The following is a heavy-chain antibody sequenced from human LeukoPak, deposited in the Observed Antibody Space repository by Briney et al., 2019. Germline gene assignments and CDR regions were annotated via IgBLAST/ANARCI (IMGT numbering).Heavy chain of an antibody. CDR2: INYSGST. D-gene: IGHD3-10*01. V-gene: IGHV4-39*07. CDR1: GGSISSSSYS. CDR3: ARRFGRKFGERFYYYHYMDV. Sequence: PSETLSLTCSVSGGSISSSSYSWGWIRQPPGKGLEWIGSINYSGSTYYNPSLKSRVTISVDTSKNQFSLKLSSVTAADTAVYYCARRFGRKFGERFYYYHYMDVWGKGTTVTISS. J-gene: IGHJ6*03.